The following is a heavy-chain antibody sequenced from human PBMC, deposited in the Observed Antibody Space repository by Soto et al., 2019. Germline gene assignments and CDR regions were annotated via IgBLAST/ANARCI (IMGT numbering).Heavy chain of an antibody. J-gene: IGHJ4*02. CDR3: ARLAPCSGGNCYSRPLDS. D-gene: IGHD2-15*01. Sequence: QVQLLQSGAEAKKPGASVKVSCKASADTFANYGINWVRQAPGQGPEWMGWITPSNGDTNYAQKFQGRVIMTTDTSTSTAYMEVRSLRSDDTAVYYCARLAPCSGGNCYSRPLDSWGQGTRVTVSS. CDR2: ITPSNGDT. V-gene: IGHV1-18*01. CDR1: ADTFANYG.